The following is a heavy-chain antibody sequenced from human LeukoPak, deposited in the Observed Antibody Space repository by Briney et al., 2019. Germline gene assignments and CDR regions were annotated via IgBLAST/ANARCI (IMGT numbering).Heavy chain of an antibody. CDR3: ARETSSDSFDY. D-gene: IGHD3-22*01. CDR1: GYTSTGYY. V-gene: IGHV1-2*04. Sequence: ASVKVSCKASGYTSTGYYMHWVRQAPGQGLEWMGWINPNSGGTNYAQKFQGWVTMTRDTSISTAYMELSRLRSDDTAVYYCARETSSDSFDYWGQGTLVTVSS. CDR2: INPNSGGT. J-gene: IGHJ4*02.